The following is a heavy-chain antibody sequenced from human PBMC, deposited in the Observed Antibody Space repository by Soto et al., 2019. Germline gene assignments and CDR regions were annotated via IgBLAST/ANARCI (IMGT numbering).Heavy chain of an antibody. CDR3: ARGGGSSPFDY. V-gene: IGHV3-11*01. Sequence: GGSLILSCAASGFTFSDHYMAWFRQTPERGLEWLAYISHRSLTIYHARSVKDRFTISRDDATDSIYLQMNNLRVEDTAVYFCARGGGSSPFDYWGQGTVVTVSS. CDR1: GFTFSDHY. CDR2: ISHRSLTI. D-gene: IGHD6-6*01. J-gene: IGHJ4*02.